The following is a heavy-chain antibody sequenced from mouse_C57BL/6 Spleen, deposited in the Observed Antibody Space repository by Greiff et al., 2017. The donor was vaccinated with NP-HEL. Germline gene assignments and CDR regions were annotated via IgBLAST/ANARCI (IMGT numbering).Heavy chain of an antibody. CDR3: ARDLIYYDYAGAY. CDR2: ISDGGGYT. D-gene: IGHD2-4*01. CDR1: GFTFSSYA. V-gene: IGHV5-4*01. Sequence: EVQLLESGGGLVKPGGSLKLSCAASGFTFSSYAMSWVRQTPEKRLEWVATISDGGGYTYYPDKVQGRVTISRDNAKNNLYLQMSHLKSEDTAIYYCARDLIYYDYAGAYWGQGTLVTVSS. J-gene: IGHJ3*01.